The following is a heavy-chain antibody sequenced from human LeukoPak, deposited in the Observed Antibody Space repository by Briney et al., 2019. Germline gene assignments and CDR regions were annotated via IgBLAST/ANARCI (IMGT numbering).Heavy chain of an antibody. CDR2: IIPIFGTA. D-gene: IGHD6-13*01. Sequence: SVTVSCKASGGTFSSYAISWVRQPPGQGLEWMGGIIPIFGTANYAQKFQGRVTITADESTSTAYMELSSLRSEDTAVYYCARSIAAAGPPDYWGQGTLVTVSS. J-gene: IGHJ4*02. CDR1: GGTFSSYA. CDR3: ARSIAAAGPPDY. V-gene: IGHV1-69*13.